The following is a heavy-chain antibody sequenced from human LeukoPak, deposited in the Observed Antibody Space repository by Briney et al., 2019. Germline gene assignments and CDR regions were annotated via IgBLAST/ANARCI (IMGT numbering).Heavy chain of an antibody. CDR1: GFTFTNAY. V-gene: IGHV3-15*01. CDR3: GADLKYGGCGRPYCYAGFWFDP. CDR2: IRNKADGGTT. Sequence: PGGSLRLSCAASGFTFTNAYMSWLRQAPGKGLEGSALIRNKADGGTTEFAAPVQGRFTSSRDDPRNTVYLQMNSLKTEDTAVYYCGADLKYGGCGRPYCYAGFWFDPRGQGTLVTVSS. D-gene: IGHD2-2*01. J-gene: IGHJ5*02.